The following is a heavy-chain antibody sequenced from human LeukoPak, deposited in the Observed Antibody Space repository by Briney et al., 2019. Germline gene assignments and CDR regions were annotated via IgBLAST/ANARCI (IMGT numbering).Heavy chain of an antibody. J-gene: IGHJ4*02. CDR2: ISGSGGST. Sequence: LTGGSLRLSCAASGFTFSSYAMSWVRQAPGKGLERVSAISGSGGSTYYADSVKGRFTISRDNSKNTLYGQMNTLRADDTAIYYCARETPHNDFWGQGTLVTVSS. V-gene: IGHV3-23*01. CDR1: GFTFSSYA. CDR3: ARETPHNDF.